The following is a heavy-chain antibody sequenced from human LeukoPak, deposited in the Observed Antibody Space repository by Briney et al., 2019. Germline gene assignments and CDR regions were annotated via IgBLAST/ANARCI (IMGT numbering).Heavy chain of an antibody. CDR2: VSWNGGII. D-gene: IGHD3-10*01. J-gene: IGHJ4*02. CDR1: GFTFENYA. CDR3: AKGGLRLYFGQFHY. Sequence: GGSLRLSCAASGFTFENYAMHWARKVPGKGLEWVSGVSWNGGIIGYADSVKGRFTISRDSAKNSLYLQMNSLRVEDTALYYCAKGGLRLYFGQFHYWGQGTLVTVSS. V-gene: IGHV3-9*01.